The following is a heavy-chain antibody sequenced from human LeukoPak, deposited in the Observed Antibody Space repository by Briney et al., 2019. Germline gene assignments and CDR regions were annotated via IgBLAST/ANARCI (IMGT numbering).Heavy chain of an antibody. D-gene: IGHD1-26*01. V-gene: IGHV4-59*08. CDR2: VFYSGST. Sequence: PSETLSLTCTVSGGSVSSYYWSWIRQPPGKGLEWIGYVFYSGSTNYNPSLKSRVTISVDTSKNQFSLKLSSVTAADTAVYYCARRRGSSGQYYYYGMDVWGQGTTVTVSS. CDR1: GGSVSSYY. J-gene: IGHJ6*02. CDR3: ARRRGSSGQYYYYGMDV.